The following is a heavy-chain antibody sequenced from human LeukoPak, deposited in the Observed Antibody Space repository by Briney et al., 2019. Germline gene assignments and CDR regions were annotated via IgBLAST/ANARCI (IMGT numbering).Heavy chain of an antibody. J-gene: IGHJ4*02. CDR1: GFTLSSYS. D-gene: IGHD3-16*01. CDR2: ISSSSSYI. CDR3: ARDGLGGPPLSDY. V-gene: IGHV3-21*01. Sequence: GGSLRLSCAASGFTLSSYSMNWVRQAPGKGLEWVSSISSSSSYIYYADSVKGRFTISRDNAKNSLYLQMNSLRAEDTAVYYCARDGLGGPPLSDYWGQGTLVTVSS.